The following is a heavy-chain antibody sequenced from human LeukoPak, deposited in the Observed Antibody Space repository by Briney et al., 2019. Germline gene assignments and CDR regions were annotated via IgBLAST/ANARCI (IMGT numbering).Heavy chain of an antibody. Sequence: SETLPLTCTVSGGSISSYYWSWIRQPPGKGLEWIGYIYYSGSTNYNPSLKSRVTISVGTSKNQFSLKLSSVTAADTAVYYCAREIAVAGTPSYYYYYYMDVWGKGTTVTISS. CDR3: AREIAVAGTPSYYYYYYMDV. D-gene: IGHD6-19*01. V-gene: IGHV4-59*01. CDR2: IYYSGST. CDR1: GGSISSYY. J-gene: IGHJ6*03.